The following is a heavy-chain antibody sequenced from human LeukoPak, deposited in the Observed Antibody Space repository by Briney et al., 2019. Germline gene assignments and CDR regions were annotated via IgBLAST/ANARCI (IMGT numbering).Heavy chain of an antibody. CDR1: GHPFRTYW. CDR2: IDTNGSST. V-gene: IGHV3-74*01. J-gene: IGHJ4*02. CDR3: ASGIPYSYVY. D-gene: IGHD5-18*01. Sequence: GGSLRLSCAAPGHPFRTYWVLWVRQAPGKGLVWVSRIDTNGSSTIYADSVKGRFTISRDNAKNTLYLQMNSLSAEDTAVYYCASGIPYSYVYWGQGARVTVSP.